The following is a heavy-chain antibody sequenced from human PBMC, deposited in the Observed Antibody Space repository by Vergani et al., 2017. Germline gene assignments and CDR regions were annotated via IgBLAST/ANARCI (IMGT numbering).Heavy chain of an antibody. V-gene: IGHV1-24*01. J-gene: IGHJ4*02. D-gene: IGHD3-3*01. Sequence: QVQLVQSGAEVKKPGASVKVSCKVSGYTLTELSMHWVRQAPGKGLEWMGGVDPEDGETIYAQKFQGRVTITADESTSTAYMDLSSLRSEDTAVYYCARGSGSDFWSGYENEVDYWGQGTLVTVSS. CDR3: ARGSGSDFWSGYENEVDY. CDR2: VDPEDGET. CDR1: GYTLTELS.